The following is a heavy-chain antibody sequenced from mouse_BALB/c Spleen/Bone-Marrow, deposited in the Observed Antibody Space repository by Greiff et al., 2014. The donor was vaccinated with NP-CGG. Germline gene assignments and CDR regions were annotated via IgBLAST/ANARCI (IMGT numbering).Heavy chain of an antibody. J-gene: IGHJ3*01. Sequence: LKQSGAELVKPGASVKLSCKASGYTFTSYYMYWVKQRPGQGLEWIGEINPSNGGTNFNEKFKSKATLTVDKSSSTAYMQLSSLTSEDSAVYYCTREGDSPFAYWGQGTLVTVSA. CDR1: GYTFTSYY. V-gene: IGHV1S81*02. CDR2: INPSNGGT. CDR3: TREGDSPFAY. D-gene: IGHD2-13*01.